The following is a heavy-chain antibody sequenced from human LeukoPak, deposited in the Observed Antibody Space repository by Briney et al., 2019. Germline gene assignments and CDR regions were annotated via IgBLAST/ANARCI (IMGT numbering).Heavy chain of an antibody. CDR2: MNPNCGDT. V-gene: IGHV1-8*01. D-gene: IGHD1-1*01. CDR1: GYTFTNYD. J-gene: IGHJ6*03. Sequence: ASVKVSCKASGYTFTNYDINWVRQAAGQGPEWMGWMNPNCGDTGYAQDFQGRVTMTRNTSISAAYMELSSLRSDDTAVYYCARGGSRTPGGYYYYYMDVWGKGTKVTVSS. CDR3: ARGGSRTPGGYYYYYMDV.